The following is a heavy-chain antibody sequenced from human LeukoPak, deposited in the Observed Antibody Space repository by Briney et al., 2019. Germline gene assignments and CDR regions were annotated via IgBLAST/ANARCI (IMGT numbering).Heavy chain of an antibody. V-gene: IGHV3-7*01. Sequence: GGSLRLSCVGSGFSFSSYWMSWVRQAPGKGLEWVANIKQDGSDKYYVDSVKGRFTISRDNAKNSMYLQVNSLRAEDTAVYYCAKASGGFHFYYYGMDVWGQGTTVTVSS. CDR2: IKQDGSDK. CDR1: GFSFSSYW. D-gene: IGHD2-15*01. CDR3: AKASGGFHFYYYGMDV. J-gene: IGHJ6*02.